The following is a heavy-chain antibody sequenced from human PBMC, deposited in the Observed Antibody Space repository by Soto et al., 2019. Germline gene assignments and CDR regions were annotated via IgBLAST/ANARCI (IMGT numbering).Heavy chain of an antibody. D-gene: IGHD3-9*01. Sequence: ASVRVSCKASGYTFTSYDINWVRQATGQGLEWMGWMNPNSGNTGYAQKFQGRVTMTRNTSISTAYMELSSLRSEDTAVYYCARVPTYYDILTGYLYYFDYWGQGTLVTVSS. J-gene: IGHJ4*02. V-gene: IGHV1-8*01. CDR3: ARVPTYYDILTGYLYYFDY. CDR2: MNPNSGNT. CDR1: GYTFTSYD.